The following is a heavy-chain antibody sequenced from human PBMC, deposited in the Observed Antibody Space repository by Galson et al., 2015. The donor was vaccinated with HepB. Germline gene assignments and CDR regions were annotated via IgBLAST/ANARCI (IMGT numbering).Heavy chain of an antibody. CDR1: GGTFKSNA. Sequence: SVKVSCKASGGTFKSNALSWVRQGPGQGLEWMGRVITSLGVVNVAQEFKDRVTISADKSTSTAYMELSSLRSEDTAIYYCGRTAYNRYYVDVWGKGTTVTVSS. V-gene: IGHV1-69*04. CDR2: VITSLGVV. D-gene: IGHD3-16*01. CDR3: GRTAYNRYYVDV. J-gene: IGHJ6*03.